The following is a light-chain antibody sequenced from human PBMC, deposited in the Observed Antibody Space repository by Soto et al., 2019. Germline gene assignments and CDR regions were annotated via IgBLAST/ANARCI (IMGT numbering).Light chain of an antibody. CDR3: QHYGRSPIT. V-gene: IGKV3-20*01. CDR1: QSVNSR. CDR2: GAS. J-gene: IGKJ5*01. Sequence: EIVLTQSSGTLSWSTGERATLSCGASQSVNSRLAWYQHKPGQAPRLLISGASSRATGIPDRFSGSGYATDFKLTNSRLEPEDFALYYCQHYGRSPITFGQGTRLEIK.